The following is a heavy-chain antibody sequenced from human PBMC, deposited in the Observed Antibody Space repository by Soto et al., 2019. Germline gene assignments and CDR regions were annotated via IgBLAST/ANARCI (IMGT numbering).Heavy chain of an antibody. CDR3: ARGYYYASGRSFPY. Sequence: QLQQCGAGLLKPSETLSLTCAVYNGSFSKYYWNWIRQSPGKVLGWIGEINQSGATNYNPSLKSRLTISVDTSKNQFSLKLKSLTAADTAVYYCARGYYYASGRSFPYWGQGTLVTVSS. CDR1: NGSFSKYY. CDR2: INQSGAT. J-gene: IGHJ4*02. D-gene: IGHD3-10*01. V-gene: IGHV4-34*01.